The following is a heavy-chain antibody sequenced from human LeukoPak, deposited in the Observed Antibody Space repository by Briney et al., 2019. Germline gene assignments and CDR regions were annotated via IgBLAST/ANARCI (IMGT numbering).Heavy chain of an antibody. V-gene: IGHV3-74*01. CDR3: AKNTMIVVVTRNNWYFDL. Sequence: PGGSLRLPCAASGFTFNNYWMHWVRQAPGKGLVWVSRINGDGSSTSYADSVKGRFTISRDNSKNTLYLQMNSPRAEDTAVYYCAKNTMIVVVTRNNWYFDLWGRGTLVTVSS. J-gene: IGHJ2*01. D-gene: IGHD3-22*01. CDR1: GFTFNNYW. CDR2: INGDGSST.